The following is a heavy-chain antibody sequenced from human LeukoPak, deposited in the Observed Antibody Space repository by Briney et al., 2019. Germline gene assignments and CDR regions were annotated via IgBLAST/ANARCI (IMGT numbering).Heavy chain of an antibody. CDR3: ARVPITMVRGIIIGGAFDY. D-gene: IGHD3-10*01. Sequence: SETLSLTCTVSGGSISSGAYYWSWIRQHPGKDLEWIGYIYYSGSTYYNPSLKSRVTISVDTSMNQFSLRLSSVTAADTAVYYCARVPITMVRGIIIGGAFDYWGQGTPVTVSS. V-gene: IGHV4-31*03. J-gene: IGHJ4*02. CDR1: GGSISSGAYY. CDR2: IYYSGST.